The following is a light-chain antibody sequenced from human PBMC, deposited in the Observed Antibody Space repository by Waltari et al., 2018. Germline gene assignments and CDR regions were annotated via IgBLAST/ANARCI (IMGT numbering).Light chain of an antibody. CDR1: QTISSW. CDR2: TAS. CDR3: QQYDRLPVT. Sequence: DIQMTQSPSTLSTSIGDRVTITCRASQTISSWLAWYQQKPGKAPKLLINTASSLESGVPSRFSGSGSGTEFTLTISSLHPYDFATYYCQQYDRLPVTFGQGTKLEIK. V-gene: IGKV1-5*03. J-gene: IGKJ2*01.